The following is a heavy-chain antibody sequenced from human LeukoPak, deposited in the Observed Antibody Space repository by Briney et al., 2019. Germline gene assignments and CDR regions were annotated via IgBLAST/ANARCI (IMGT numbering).Heavy chain of an antibody. CDR1: GASIRGYY. V-gene: IGHV4-59*08. CDR2: INHSGST. J-gene: IGHJ5*02. CDR3: ARRSQENGVITANNWFDP. D-gene: IGHD3-16*01. Sequence: PSETLSLTCTVSGASIRGYYWSWIRQPPGKGLEWIGYINHSGSTNYNPSLKSRVTISVDTSKNQFSLNLNSVTAADTAVYYCARRSQENGVITANNWFDPWGQGTLVTVSS.